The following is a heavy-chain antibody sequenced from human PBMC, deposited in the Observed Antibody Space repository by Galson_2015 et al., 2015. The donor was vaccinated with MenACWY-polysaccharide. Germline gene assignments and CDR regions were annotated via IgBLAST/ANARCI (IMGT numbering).Heavy chain of an antibody. CDR1: GYSFNDNY. Sequence: SVKVSCKASGYSFNDNYIHWVRQAPGQGLEWMGWIHPKSGGTQYAQKFQGRVTMTRDTSIGTSYMELSRLRPDDTAVYYCATPGGRDYWGQGTLVTVSS. CDR2: IHPKSGGT. D-gene: IGHD4-23*01. V-gene: IGHV1-2*02. J-gene: IGHJ4*02. CDR3: ATPGGRDY.